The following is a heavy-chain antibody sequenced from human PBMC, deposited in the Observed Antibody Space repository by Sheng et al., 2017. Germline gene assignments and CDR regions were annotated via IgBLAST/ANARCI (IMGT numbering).Heavy chain of an antibody. CDR2: ISSSSSTI. D-gene: IGHD1-1*01. J-gene: IGHJ6*03. Sequence: EVQLVGSGGGLVQPGGSLRLSCAASGFTFSSYSMNWVRQAPGKGLEWVSYISSSSSTIYYADSVKGRFTISRDNAKNSLYLQMNSLRAEDTAVYYCARSPSDDTAPIYYYYMDVWGKGTTVTVSS. CDR3: ARSPSDDTAPIYYYYMDV. V-gene: IGHV3-48*01. CDR1: GFTFSSYS.